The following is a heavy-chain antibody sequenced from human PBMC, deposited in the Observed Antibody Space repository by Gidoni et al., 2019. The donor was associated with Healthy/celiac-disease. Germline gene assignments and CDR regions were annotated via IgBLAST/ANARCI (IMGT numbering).Heavy chain of an antibody. Sequence: QVQLVESGGGVVQPGRSLRLSCAASGFPFSSYAMHWVRQAPGKGLEWVAVISYDVSNKYYADSVKGRFTISRDNSKNTLYLQMNSLRAEDTAVYYCARDSEDIVVVPAATSYYYYYMDVWGKGTTVTVSS. CDR3: ARDSEDIVVVPAATSYYYYYMDV. V-gene: IGHV3-30-3*01. J-gene: IGHJ6*03. CDR2: ISYDVSNK. D-gene: IGHD2-2*01. CDR1: GFPFSSYA.